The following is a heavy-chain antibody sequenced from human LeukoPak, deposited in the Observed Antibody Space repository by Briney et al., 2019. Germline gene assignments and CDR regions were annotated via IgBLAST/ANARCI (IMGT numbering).Heavy chain of an antibody. CDR2: ISYDGSNK. V-gene: IGHV3-30-3*01. D-gene: IGHD3-3*01. CDR3: ARGPGKLYYDFWSGYPFDY. Sequence: PGGSLRLSCVASGFTFNVHAMSWVRQAPGKGLEWVAVISYDGSNKYYADSVKGRFTISRDNSKNTLYLQMNSLRAEDTAVYYCARGPGKLYYDFWSGYPFDYWGQGTLVTVSS. J-gene: IGHJ4*02. CDR1: GFTFNVHA.